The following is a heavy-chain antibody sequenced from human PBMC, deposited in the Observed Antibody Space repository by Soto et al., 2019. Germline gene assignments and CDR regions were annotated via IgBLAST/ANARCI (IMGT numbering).Heavy chain of an antibody. CDR3: ARPSIAVAGNDAFDI. V-gene: IGHV3-7*01. CDR2: IKQDGSEK. D-gene: IGHD6-19*01. CDR1: GFTFSSYW. J-gene: IGHJ3*02. Sequence: PGGSLRLSCAASGFTFSSYWMSWVRQAPGKGLEWVANIKQDGSEKYYVDSVKGRFTISRDNAKNSLYLQTNSLRAEDTAVYYCARPSIAVAGNDAFDIWGQGTMVTVAS.